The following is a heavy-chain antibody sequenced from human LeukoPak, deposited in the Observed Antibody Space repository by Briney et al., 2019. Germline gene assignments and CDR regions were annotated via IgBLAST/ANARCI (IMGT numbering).Heavy chain of an antibody. CDR3: ARTIVVVPAAKIWFDP. D-gene: IGHD2-2*01. J-gene: IGHJ5*02. CDR2: MNPNSGNT. Sequence: ASVKVSCKASGGTFTSYDINWMRQATGQGLEWMGWMNPNSGNTGYAQKFQGRVTITRNTSISTAYMELSSLTSEDTAVYYCARTIVVVPAAKIWFDPWGQGTLVTVSS. CDR1: GGTFTSYD. V-gene: IGHV1-8*03.